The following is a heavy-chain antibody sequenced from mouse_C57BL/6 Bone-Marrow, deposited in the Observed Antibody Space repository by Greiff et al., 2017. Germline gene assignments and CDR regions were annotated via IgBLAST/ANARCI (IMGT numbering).Heavy chain of an antibody. CDR3: ARSRGLDFYY. J-gene: IGHJ2*01. CDR2: INPSSGYT. Sequence: QVQLQQSGAELARPGASVKMSCKASGYTFTSYTMHWVKQRPGQGLEWIGYINPSSGYTKYNQKFKDKATLTADKSSSTAYMQLSSLTSEDSAVYYCARSRGLDFYYWGQGTTLTVSS. CDR1: GYTFTSYT. V-gene: IGHV1-4*01.